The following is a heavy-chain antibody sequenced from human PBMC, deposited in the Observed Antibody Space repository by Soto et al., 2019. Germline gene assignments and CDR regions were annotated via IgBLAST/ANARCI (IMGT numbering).Heavy chain of an antibody. V-gene: IGHV4-59*08. Sequence: SETLSLTCTVSGGSISSYYWSWIRQPPGKGLEWIGYIYYSGSTNYNPSLKSRVTISVDTSKNQFSLKLSSVTAADTAVYYCARHAGDSGYDYSLDYWGQGTLVTSPQ. CDR3: ARHAGDSGYDYSLDY. D-gene: IGHD5-12*01. J-gene: IGHJ4*02. CDR2: IYYSGST. CDR1: GGSISSYY.